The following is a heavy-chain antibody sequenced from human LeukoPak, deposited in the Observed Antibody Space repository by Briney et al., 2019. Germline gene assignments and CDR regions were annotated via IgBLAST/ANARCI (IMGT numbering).Heavy chain of an antibody. CDR2: IYTTGRT. D-gene: IGHD2/OR15-2a*01. J-gene: IGHJ4*02. CDR1: GGSINSGSFF. Sequence: PSQTLSLTCTVSGGSINSGSFFWTWIRQPAGQPAGKGLEWIGRIYTTGRTTYNPSLESRVTISADMSKNQFSLQLTSVTAADTAVYYCARAYYWVDYWGQGVLVSVSS. CDR3: ARAYYWVDY. V-gene: IGHV4-61*02.